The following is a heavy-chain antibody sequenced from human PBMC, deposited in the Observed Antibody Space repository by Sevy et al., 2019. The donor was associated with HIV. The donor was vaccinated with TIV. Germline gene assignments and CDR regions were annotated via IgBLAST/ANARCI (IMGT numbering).Heavy chain of an antibody. J-gene: IGHJ4*02. CDR2: TSYSGTT. Sequence: SETLSLTCSVSGDSISDYYWSWIRQPPGKGLEWIGYTSYSGTTNYSPSLESRVDISIDTSRKRFSLKLNSVTAADTARYYCARLRWDVVDAPGATPGCYFDFWGQGTLVTVSS. D-gene: IGHD2-2*01. CDR1: GDSISDYY. V-gene: IGHV4-59*08. CDR3: ARLRWDVVDAPGATPGCYFDF.